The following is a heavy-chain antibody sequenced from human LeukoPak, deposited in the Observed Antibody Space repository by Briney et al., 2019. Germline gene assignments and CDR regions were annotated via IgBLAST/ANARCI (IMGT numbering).Heavy chain of an antibody. V-gene: IGHV1-69*05. D-gene: IGHD2-2*01. CDR3: ARGDIVVVPAATYYYYYYMDV. Sequence: SVKVSCKASGGTFSSYAISWVRQAPGQGLEWMGGIIPIFGTANYAQKFQGKVTITTDESTSTAYMELSSLRSEDTAVYYCARGDIVVVPAATYYYYYYMDVWGKGTTVTVSS. CDR1: GGTFSSYA. CDR2: IIPIFGTA. J-gene: IGHJ6*03.